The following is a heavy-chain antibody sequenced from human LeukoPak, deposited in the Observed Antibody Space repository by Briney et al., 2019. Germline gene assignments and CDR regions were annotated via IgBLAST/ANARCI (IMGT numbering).Heavy chain of an antibody. CDR3: ASHIALYXMEV. J-gene: IGHJ6*02. CDR1: GGSFSDYY. CDR2: INHSGST. Sequence: SETLSLTCAVYGGSFSDYYWSWIRQPPGKGLEWIGEINHSGSTDYNPSLKSRATISVHTSKNQSSLKLSSVTAADTAVYSCASHIALYXMEVWGQGNTVTVSS. D-gene: IGHD2-21*01. V-gene: IGHV4-34*01.